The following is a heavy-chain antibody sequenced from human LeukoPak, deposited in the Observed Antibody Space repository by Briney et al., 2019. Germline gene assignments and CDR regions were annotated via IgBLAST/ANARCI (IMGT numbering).Heavy chain of an antibody. CDR1: GFTVSGNY. V-gene: IGHV3-53*01. D-gene: IGHD1-26*01. CDR2: IYTDATT. CDR3: ARYRGSLLRHY. Sequence: GGSLRLSCAASGFTVSGNYMSWVRQSPGKGLEWVSIIYTDATTFYAAPVQGRFTLSRDTSKNTLYLQMNSLRAADTAVYYCARYRGSLLRHYWGQGTLVTVSS. J-gene: IGHJ4*02.